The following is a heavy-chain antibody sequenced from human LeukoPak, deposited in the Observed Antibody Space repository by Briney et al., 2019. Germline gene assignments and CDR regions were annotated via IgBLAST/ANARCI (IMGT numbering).Heavy chain of an antibody. Sequence: PSETLSLTCAVYGGSFSGYYWSWIRQPPGKGLEWIGEINHSGSTNYNPSLKSRVTISVDTSKNQFSLKLSSVTAADTAVYYCASTGTPYGLYDYWGQGTLVTVSS. CDR2: INHSGST. J-gene: IGHJ4*02. D-gene: IGHD4-17*01. V-gene: IGHV4-34*01. CDR1: GGSFSGYY. CDR3: ASTGTPYGLYDY.